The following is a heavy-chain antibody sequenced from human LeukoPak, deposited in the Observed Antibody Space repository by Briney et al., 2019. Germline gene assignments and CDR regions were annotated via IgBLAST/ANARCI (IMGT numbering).Heavy chain of an antibody. J-gene: IGHJ6*03. D-gene: IGHD2-15*01. CDR2: IYPGDSDT. CDR1: GYSFTSYW. CDR3: ATKGGGAATDYYYYYVDV. Sequence: VESLKISCKGSGYSFTSYWIGWVRQIPGKGLEWMGIIYPGDSDTRYSPSFQGQVTISADKSISTAYLQWSSLKASDTAMYYCATKGGGAATDYYYYYVDVWGKGTTVTVSS. V-gene: IGHV5-51*01.